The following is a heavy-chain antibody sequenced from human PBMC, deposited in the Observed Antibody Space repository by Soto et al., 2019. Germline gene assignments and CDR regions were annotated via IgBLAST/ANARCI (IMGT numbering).Heavy chain of an antibody. J-gene: IGHJ5*02. Sequence: PSETLSLTCTVSGGSISSGGYYWSWIRQHPGKGLEWIGYIYYSGSTYYNPSLKSRVTISVDTSKNQFSLKLSSVTAADTAVYYCARDKRYFDWPHNWFDPWGQGTLVTVSS. CDR1: GGSISSGGYY. CDR3: ARDKRYFDWPHNWFDP. D-gene: IGHD3-9*01. V-gene: IGHV4-31*03. CDR2: IYYSGST.